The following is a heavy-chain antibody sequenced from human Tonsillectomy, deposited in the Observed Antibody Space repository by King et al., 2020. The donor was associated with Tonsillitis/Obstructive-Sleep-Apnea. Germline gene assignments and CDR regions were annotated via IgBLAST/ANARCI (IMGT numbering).Heavy chain of an antibody. CDR1: GGSISSYY. D-gene: IGHD6-13*01. CDR2: IYHSGST. Sequence: QLQESGPGLVKPSETLSLTCTVSGGSISSYYWSWIRQPPGKGLEWIGYIYHSGSTNYNPSLKSRVTISVDTSKNQFSLKLSSVTAADTAVYYCARDGSWYGNFDLWGRGTLVTVSS. V-gene: IGHV4-59*01. J-gene: IGHJ2*01. CDR3: ARDGSWYGNFDL.